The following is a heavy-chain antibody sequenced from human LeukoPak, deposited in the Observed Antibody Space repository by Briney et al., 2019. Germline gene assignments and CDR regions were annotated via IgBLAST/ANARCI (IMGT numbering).Heavy chain of an antibody. Sequence: ASVKVSCKASGYTFTSYDINWVRQATGQGLEWMGWINPNSGGTNYAQKFQGRVTMTRDTSISTAYMELSRLRSDDTAVYYCARAASSWSPYFDYWGQGTLVTVSS. J-gene: IGHJ4*02. V-gene: IGHV1-2*02. D-gene: IGHD6-13*01. CDR1: GYTFTSYD. CDR2: INPNSGGT. CDR3: ARAASSWSPYFDY.